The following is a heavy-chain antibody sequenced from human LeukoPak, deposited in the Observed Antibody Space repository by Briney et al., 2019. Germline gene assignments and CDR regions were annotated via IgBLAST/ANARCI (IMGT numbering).Heavy chain of an antibody. CDR1: GGSISSGSYY. CDR3: ARTPYYDFWSGPYYYYMDV. D-gene: IGHD3-3*01. CDR2: IYTSGST. J-gene: IGHJ6*03. V-gene: IGHV4-61*02. Sequence: SQTLSLTCTVSGGSISSGSYYWSWIRQPAGKGLEWIGRIYTSGSTNYNPSLKSRVTISVDTSKNQFSLELSSVTAADTAVYYCARTPYYDFWSGPYYYYMDVWGKGTTVTVSS.